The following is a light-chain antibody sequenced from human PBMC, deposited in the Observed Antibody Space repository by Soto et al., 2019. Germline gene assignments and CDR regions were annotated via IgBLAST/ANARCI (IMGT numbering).Light chain of an antibody. Sequence: DVQMSQSPSSLSASVGDRVTITCRASQRISTYLHWFQQKPGKAPKLLIYAASNLQSGVPSRFSGSGSGTDFALTISSLQPEDFATYYCQQSYSTLRTFGQGNKVDIK. CDR3: QQSYSTLRT. CDR2: AAS. CDR1: QRISTY. J-gene: IGKJ1*01. V-gene: IGKV1-39*01.